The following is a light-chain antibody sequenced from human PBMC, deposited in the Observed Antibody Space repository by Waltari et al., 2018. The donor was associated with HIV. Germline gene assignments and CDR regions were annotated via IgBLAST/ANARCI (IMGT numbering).Light chain of an antibody. CDR1: TSDVGCYNL. V-gene: IGLV2-23*03. J-gene: IGLJ1*01. CDR2: EGS. Sequence: QSALTQPASVSGSPGQSITISCTGTTSDVGCYNLITWYQQHPGKAPKLMMYEGSKRPSGVSNRFSGSKSGNTASLTISGLQAEDEADYYCCSYAGSNTFVFGTGTKVTVL. CDR3: CSYAGSNTFV.